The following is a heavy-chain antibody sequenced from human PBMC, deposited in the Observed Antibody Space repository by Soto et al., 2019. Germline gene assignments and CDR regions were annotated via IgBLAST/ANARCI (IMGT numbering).Heavy chain of an antibody. CDR1: GGTFNNYA. CDR2: IVPGSGAP. CDR3: VRDALGKGWFDP. D-gene: IGHD7-27*01. J-gene: IGHJ5*02. V-gene: IGHV1-69*12. Sequence: QVQLVQSGAEVKQPGSSVKVSCKASGGTFNNYAFSWVRQAPGQGLEWVGGIVPGSGAPNYAQKFKGRVNLIADESTGPAYMELSSLRLEDTAVYYCVRDALGKGWFDPWGQGSLVTVSS.